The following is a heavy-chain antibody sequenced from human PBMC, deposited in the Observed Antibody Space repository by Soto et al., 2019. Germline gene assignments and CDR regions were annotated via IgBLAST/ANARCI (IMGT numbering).Heavy chain of an antibody. CDR2: IYSGGYT. D-gene: IGHD3-10*01. V-gene: IGHV3-53*01. Sequence: EVQLVESGGGLIQPGGSLRLSCAVSGFTVSNNYMSWVRQAPGKGLEGVSVIYSGGYTAYGDSVKGRFTISRDNSKNTLFLQKKTLTASHSAFDYCPSTPGGGGYWGQGTLVTVSS. CDR1: GFTVSNNY. J-gene: IGHJ4*02. CDR3: PSTPGGGGY.